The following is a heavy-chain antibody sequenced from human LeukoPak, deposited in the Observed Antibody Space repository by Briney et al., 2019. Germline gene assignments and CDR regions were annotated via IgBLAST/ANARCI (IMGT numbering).Heavy chain of an antibody. CDR3: ATAGTGYSSSGFDY. CDR1: GDSISGGTFY. J-gene: IGHJ4*02. CDR2: IHFNGNT. D-gene: IGHD6-13*01. V-gene: IGHV4-39*01. Sequence: SETLSLTCTVSGDSISGGTFYWGWVRQPPGQGLEWIGSIHFNGNTYYNPSLKSRVTISVDTSKNQFSLKLSSVTAADTAVYYCATAGTGYSSSGFDYWGQGTLVTVSS.